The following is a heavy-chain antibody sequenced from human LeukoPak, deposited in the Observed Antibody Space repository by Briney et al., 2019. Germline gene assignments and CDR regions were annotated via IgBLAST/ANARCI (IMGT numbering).Heavy chain of an antibody. CDR1: GFTFRNYG. V-gene: IGHV3-30*02. Sequence: GGSLRLSCAASGFTFRNYGMHWVRQAPGKGLEWVAFIRNDGSNKYYADSVKGRFTVSRDKSKNTLYLHMDSLRAEDTAVCYCAKAQSQGYIYGFASFDSWGQGTLVTVSS. D-gene: IGHD5-18*01. CDR2: IRNDGSNK. J-gene: IGHJ4*02. CDR3: AKAQSQGYIYGFASFDS.